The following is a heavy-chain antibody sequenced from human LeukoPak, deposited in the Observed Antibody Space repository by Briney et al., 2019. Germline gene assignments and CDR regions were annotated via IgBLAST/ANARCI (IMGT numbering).Heavy chain of an antibody. Sequence: SETLSLTCTVSGGSISSSSYYWGWLRQPPGKGLEWIRSIYYSGSTYYNSSLKSRVTISVDTSKNQFSLKLSSVTAADTAVYYCARHVSAYSSGLPYYMDVWGKGTTVTVSS. D-gene: IGHD6-19*01. CDR1: GGSISSSSYY. CDR3: ARHVSAYSSGLPYYMDV. V-gene: IGHV4-39*01. CDR2: IYYSGST. J-gene: IGHJ6*03.